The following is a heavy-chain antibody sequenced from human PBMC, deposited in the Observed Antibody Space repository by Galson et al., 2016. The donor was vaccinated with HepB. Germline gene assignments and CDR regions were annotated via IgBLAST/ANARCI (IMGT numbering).Heavy chain of an antibody. V-gene: IGHV2-5*01. CDR2: IYWNDDK. D-gene: IGHD5-24*01. J-gene: IGHJ3*02. Sequence: PAPGPPTQTLTLTCTFSGFSLSTSATAVGWIRHPPGKALEWLALIYWNDDKRYSPFLKSRLTITEDTSKNQVVLTMTNMDPVDTATYYCACVITILENAFDIRGPGTMVTVSS. CDR3: ACVITILENAFDI. CDR1: GFSLSTSATA.